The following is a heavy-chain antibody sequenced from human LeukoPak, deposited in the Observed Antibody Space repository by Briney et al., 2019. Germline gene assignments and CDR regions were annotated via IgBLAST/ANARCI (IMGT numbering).Heavy chain of an antibody. CDR3: ARDYGGSSPFDY. CDR2: ISSSGSTI. Sequence: PGGSLRLSCAASGFTFSSYAMSWVRQAPGKGLEWVSYISSSGSTIYYADSVKGRFTISRDNAKNSLYLQMNSPRAEDTAVYYCARDYGGSSPFDYWGQGTLVTVSS. J-gene: IGHJ4*02. V-gene: IGHV3-48*03. CDR1: GFTFSSYA. D-gene: IGHD4-23*01.